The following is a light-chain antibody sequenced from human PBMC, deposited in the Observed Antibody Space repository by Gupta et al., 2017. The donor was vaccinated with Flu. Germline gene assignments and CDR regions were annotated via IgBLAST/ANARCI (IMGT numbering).Light chain of an antibody. Sequence: QLVVTQSPSASASLGASVKLTCTLSSGHSNYAIAWHQQRPEKGPRYLMKIDSGGGHTKGDGIPDRFSGSSSGAERYLTISSLQSEDEADYYCQTWGTDIPKGFGAGTKVTVL. CDR1: SGHSNYA. J-gene: IGLJ3*02. CDR2: IDSGGGH. V-gene: IGLV4-69*01. CDR3: QTWGTDIPKG.